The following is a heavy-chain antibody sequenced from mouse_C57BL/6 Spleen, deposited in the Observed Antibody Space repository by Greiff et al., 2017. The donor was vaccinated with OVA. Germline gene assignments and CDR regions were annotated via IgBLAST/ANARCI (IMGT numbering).Heavy chain of an antibody. CDR2: IDPSDSYT. J-gene: IGHJ3*01. V-gene: IGHV1-50*01. D-gene: IGHD2-4*01. CDR3: AYYDYDGAWFAY. Sequence: VQLQQPGAELVKPGASVKLSCKASGYTFTSYWMQWVKQRPGQGLEWIGEIDPSDSYTNYNQKFKGKATLTVDTSSSTAYMQLSSLTSEDSAVYYCAYYDYDGAWFAYWGQGTLVTVSA. CDR1: GYTFTSYW.